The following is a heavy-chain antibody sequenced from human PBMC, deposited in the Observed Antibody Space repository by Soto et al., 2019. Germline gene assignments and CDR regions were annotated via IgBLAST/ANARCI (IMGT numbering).Heavy chain of an antibody. V-gene: IGHV4-31*03. CDR2: LYYSGGT. CDR3: ARWWSGSRQGFDP. CDR1: GGSISSGGYY. D-gene: IGHD3-3*01. J-gene: IGHJ5*02. Sequence: QVQLQESGPGLVKPSQTLSLTCTVSGGSISSGGYYWSWIRQHPGKGLEWIGYLYYSGGTYYNPSLKSRVTISVDTSKNQFSLKLSSVTAADTAVYYCARWWSGSRQGFDPWGQGTLVTVSS.